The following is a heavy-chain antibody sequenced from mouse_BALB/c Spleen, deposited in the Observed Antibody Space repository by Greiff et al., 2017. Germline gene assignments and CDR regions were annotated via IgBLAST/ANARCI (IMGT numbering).Heavy chain of an antibody. J-gene: IGHJ4*01. CDR3: TRTGNYAMDY. CDR1: GYTFTSYW. V-gene: IGHV1S22*01. Sequence: LQQPGSELVRPGASVKLSCKASGYTFTSYWMHWVKQRHGQGLEWIGNIYPGSGSTNYDEKFKSKGTLTVDTSSSTAYMHLSSLTSEDSAVYYGTRTGNYAMDYWGQGTSVTVSS. CDR2: IYPGSGST. D-gene: IGHD1-1*02.